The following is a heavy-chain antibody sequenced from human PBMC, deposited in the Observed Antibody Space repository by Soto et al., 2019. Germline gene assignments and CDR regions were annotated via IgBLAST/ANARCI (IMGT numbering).Heavy chain of an antibody. V-gene: IGHV1-69*12. CDR2: IIPIFGTA. CDR3: ASEPVAVAATHLHDD. J-gene: IGHJ4*02. D-gene: IGHD2-15*01. Sequence: QVQLVQSGAEVKKPGSSVKVSCKASGGTFSSYAISWVRQAPGQGLEWMGGIIPIFGTANYAQKFQGRVQIXXDXSXXTAYMELSSVKSEDTAVYYCASEPVAVAATHLHDDGGQGTLVTVSS. CDR1: GGTFSSYA.